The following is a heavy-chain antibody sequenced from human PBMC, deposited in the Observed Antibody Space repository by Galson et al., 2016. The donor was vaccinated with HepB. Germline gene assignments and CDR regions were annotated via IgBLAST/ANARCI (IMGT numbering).Heavy chain of an antibody. CDR2: MSHDGNKK. J-gene: IGHJ4*02. CDR3: AKVLNGSMGLGVVDY. Sequence: SLRLSCAASGFSFNNYGMNWVRQTPGEGLEWVAVMSHDGNKKYYADSVKGRLTISRDNSKNTLYLQMDSLRPEDTAVYYCAKVLNGSMGLGVVDYWGQGTLVTVSS. V-gene: IGHV3-30*18. D-gene: IGHD1-26*01. CDR1: GFSFNNYG.